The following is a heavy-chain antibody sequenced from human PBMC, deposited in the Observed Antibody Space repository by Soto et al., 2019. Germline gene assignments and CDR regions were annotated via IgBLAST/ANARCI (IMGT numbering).Heavy chain of an antibody. CDR2: IYPGDSDT. CDR1: GYSFTDYW. Sequence: PGESLKISCKASGYSFTDYWIGWVRQMPGKGLEWMGIIYPGDSDTRYSPSFQGQVTMSVDKSISIAYLQWSSLKASDTAMYYCARFLQMVRGVLRRFDSWGQGSPVPVSS. D-gene: IGHD3-10*01. J-gene: IGHJ1*01. V-gene: IGHV5-51*01. CDR3: ARFLQMVRGVLRRFDS.